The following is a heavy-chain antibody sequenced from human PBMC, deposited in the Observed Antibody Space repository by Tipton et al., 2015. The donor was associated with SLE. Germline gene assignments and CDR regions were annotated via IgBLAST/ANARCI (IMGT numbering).Heavy chain of an antibody. J-gene: IGHJ4*02. Sequence: RSLRLSCVASGFPFSSFAMHWVRQAPGKGLQWVTVMSFDGSNKFYSDSVKGRFTISRDISKNTLYLQMNTLRPEDTAIYYCAREKRTGDLDYWGQGTLVTVSS. CDR1: GFPFSSFA. CDR3: AREKRTGDLDY. CDR2: MSFDGSNK. D-gene: IGHD3/OR15-3a*01. V-gene: IGHV3-30*04.